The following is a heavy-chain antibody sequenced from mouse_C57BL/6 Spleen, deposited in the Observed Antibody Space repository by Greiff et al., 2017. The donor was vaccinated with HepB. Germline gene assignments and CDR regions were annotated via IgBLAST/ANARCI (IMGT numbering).Heavy chain of an antibody. J-gene: IGHJ3*01. V-gene: IGHV1-50*01. Sequence: VQLQQSGAELVKPGASVKLSCKASGYTFTSYWMQWVKQRPGQGLEWIGEIDPSDSYTNYNQKFKGKATLTVDTSSSTAYMQLSSLTSEDSAVYYCASDEGFAYWGQGTLVTVSA. CDR2: IDPSDSYT. CDR1: GYTFTSYW. CDR3: ASDEGFAY.